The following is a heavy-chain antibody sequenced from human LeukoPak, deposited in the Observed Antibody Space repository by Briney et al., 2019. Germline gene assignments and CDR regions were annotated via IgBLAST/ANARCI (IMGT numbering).Heavy chain of an antibody. D-gene: IGHD4-11*01. Sequence: GTSVKVSCKASEFTFTSSAVQWVRQARGQRLEWIGWIVVGSGNTNYAQKFQERVTITRDMSTSTAYMELSSLRSEDTAVYYCAAEVGDDYSNYGGHYYYVDVWGKGTTVTVSS. CDR2: IVVGSGNT. CDR3: AAEVGDDYSNYGGHYYYVDV. V-gene: IGHV1-58*01. CDR1: EFTFTSSA. J-gene: IGHJ6*03.